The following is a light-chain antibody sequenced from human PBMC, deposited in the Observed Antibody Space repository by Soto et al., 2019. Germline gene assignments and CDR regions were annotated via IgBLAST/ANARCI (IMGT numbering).Light chain of an antibody. CDR1: QSVSSSY. V-gene: IGKV3D-20*02. J-gene: IGKJ5*01. CDR2: GVS. CDR3: QERSNWTSIT. Sequence: EIVMTQSPATLSVSLGERATLSCRASQSVSSSYLAWYQQRPGQAPRLLFHGVSNRATGIPDRFSGSGSETEFSLTISSLEPEDFATYYCQERSNWTSITFGQGTRLEIK.